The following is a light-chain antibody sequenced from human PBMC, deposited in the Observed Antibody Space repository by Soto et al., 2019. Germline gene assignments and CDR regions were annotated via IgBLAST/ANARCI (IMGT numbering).Light chain of an antibody. Sequence: QPVLTQPPSVSGAPGQRVTISCTGSSSNIGAGYAVHWYQQLPGTAPKLLIYGNNNRPSGVPDRFFGSKSGTSASLAITGLQVEDEADYYCQSYDSSLSGSVFGGGTKLTVL. CDR1: SSNIGAGYA. CDR2: GNN. V-gene: IGLV1-40*01. J-gene: IGLJ2*01. CDR3: QSYDSSLSGSV.